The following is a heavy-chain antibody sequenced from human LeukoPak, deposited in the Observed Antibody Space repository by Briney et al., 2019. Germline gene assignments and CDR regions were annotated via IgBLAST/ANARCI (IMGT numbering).Heavy chain of an antibody. Sequence: GGSLRLSCAASGFTVSSDYMSWVRQAPGKGLEWVSVIYSGGGTYYADSVKGRFTISRDNSKNTLHLQMNSLRAEDTAVYYCARCWYYDYVWGSYRYDAFDIWGQGTMVTVSS. D-gene: IGHD3-16*02. CDR3: ARCWYYDYVWGSYRYDAFDI. CDR2: IYSGGGT. CDR1: GFTVSSDY. J-gene: IGHJ3*02. V-gene: IGHV3-53*01.